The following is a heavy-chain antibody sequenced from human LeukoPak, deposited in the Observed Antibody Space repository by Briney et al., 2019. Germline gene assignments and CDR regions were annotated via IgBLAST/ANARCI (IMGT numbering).Heavy chain of an antibody. CDR3: ARERGSSYYYYGMDV. CDR2: INGGSGNT. J-gene: IGHJ6*02. V-gene: IGHV1-3*01. Sequence: GASVKVSCKASGYTFTDYTMHWLRQAPGQRLDWMGWINGGSGNTKYSPEFQGRVAITRDTSASTAYMELSRLRSDDTAVYYCARERGSSYYYYGMDVWGQGTTVTVSS. CDR1: GYTFTDYT.